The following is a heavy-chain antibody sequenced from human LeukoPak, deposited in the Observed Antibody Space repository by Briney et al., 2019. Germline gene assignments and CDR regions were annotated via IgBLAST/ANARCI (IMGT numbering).Heavy chain of an antibody. CDR1: GFTFSSYG. D-gene: IGHD5-24*01. Sequence: GGSLRLSCAASGFTFSSYGMHWVRQAPGKGLEWVAVIWYDGSNKYYADSVKGRFSISRDNSKNTLYLQMNSLRAEDTAVYYCARWLQPYYYYGMDVWGQGTTVTVSS. CDR3: ARWLQPYYYYGMDV. V-gene: IGHV3-33*08. CDR2: IWYDGSNK. J-gene: IGHJ6*02.